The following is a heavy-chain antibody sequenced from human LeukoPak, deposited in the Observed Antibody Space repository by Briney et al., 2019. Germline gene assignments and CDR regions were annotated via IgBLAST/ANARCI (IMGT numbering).Heavy chain of an antibody. J-gene: IGHJ5*02. CDR2: INPSGGST. Sequence: ASVRVSCKASGYTFTSYYMHWVRQAPGQGLEWMGIINPSGGSTSYAQKFQGRVTMTRDTSTSTVYMELSSLRSEDTAVYYCARAPGIAELGISWFDPWGQGTLVTVSS. D-gene: IGHD6-13*01. CDR3: ARAPGIAELGISWFDP. V-gene: IGHV1-46*01. CDR1: GYTFTSYY.